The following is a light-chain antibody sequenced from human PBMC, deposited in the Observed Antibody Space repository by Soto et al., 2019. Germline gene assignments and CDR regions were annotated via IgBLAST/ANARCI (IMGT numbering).Light chain of an antibody. CDR2: YTS. Sequence: EIVMTQSPATLSVSPGESATLSCRASQSVSSDLAWYQQKPGQAPRLLIYYTSTRATGFPARFSGGGSGTEFTLTISSLQPDDFATYYCQQYNTYSPERTFGQGTKVDIK. CDR1: QSVSSD. J-gene: IGKJ1*01. V-gene: IGKV3-15*01. CDR3: QQYNTYSPERT.